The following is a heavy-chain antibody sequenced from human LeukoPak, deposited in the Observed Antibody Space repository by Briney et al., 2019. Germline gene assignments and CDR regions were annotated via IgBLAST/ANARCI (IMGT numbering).Heavy chain of an antibody. CDR2: IRYDGSNK. V-gene: IGHV3-30*02. CDR1: GFTFSSYG. J-gene: IGHJ4*02. D-gene: IGHD1-7*01. CDR3: LGTSNSFDY. Sequence: GGSLRLSCAAAGFTFSSYGMHWVRQTPDKGLEWVAFIRYDGSNKYYAESVKGRFTISRDNSKHTLYLQMNNLRADDTGVYYALGTSNSFDYWGQGTLVTVSS.